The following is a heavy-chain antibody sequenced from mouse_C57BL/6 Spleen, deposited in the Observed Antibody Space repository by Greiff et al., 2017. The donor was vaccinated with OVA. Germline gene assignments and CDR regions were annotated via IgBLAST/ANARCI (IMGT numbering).Heavy chain of an antibody. Sequence: EVKLVESGGGLVKPGGSLKLSCAASGFTFSDYGMHWVRQAPEKGLEWVAYISSGSSTIYYADTVKGRFTISRDNAKNTLFLQMTSLRSEDTAMYYCARSLYYDYDEWYFDVWGTGTTVTVSS. CDR3: ARSLYYDYDEWYFDV. J-gene: IGHJ1*03. D-gene: IGHD2-4*01. CDR1: GFTFSDYG. CDR2: ISSGSSTI. V-gene: IGHV5-17*01.